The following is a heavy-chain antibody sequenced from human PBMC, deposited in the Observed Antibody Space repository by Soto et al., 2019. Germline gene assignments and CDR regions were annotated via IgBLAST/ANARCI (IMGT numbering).Heavy chain of an antibody. D-gene: IGHD2-15*01. CDR3: AANLYCSGGSCYYPHPRFQH. CDR1: GFTFTSSA. Sequence: SVKVSCKASGFTFTSSAVQWVRQARGQRLEWIGWIVVGSGNTNYAQKFQERVTITRDMSTSTAYMELSSLRSEDTAVYYCAANLYCSGGSCYYPHPRFQHWGQGTLVTVSS. CDR2: IVVGSGNT. J-gene: IGHJ1*01. V-gene: IGHV1-58*01.